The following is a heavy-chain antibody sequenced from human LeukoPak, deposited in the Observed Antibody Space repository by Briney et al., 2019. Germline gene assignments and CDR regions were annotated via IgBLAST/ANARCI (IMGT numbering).Heavy chain of an antibody. Sequence: GRSLRLSCAASGFSVSSYAMHWVRQAQGKGLEWVAVISYDGSNKYYGDSVKGRFTISRDNSKNTLYLQMNSLRAEDTAVYHCARDAKGFGELLILYYVDVWGKGTTVTVSS. CDR2: ISYDGSNK. CDR1: GFSVSSYA. CDR3: ARDAKGFGELLILYYVDV. J-gene: IGHJ6*03. V-gene: IGHV3-30*04. D-gene: IGHD3-10*01.